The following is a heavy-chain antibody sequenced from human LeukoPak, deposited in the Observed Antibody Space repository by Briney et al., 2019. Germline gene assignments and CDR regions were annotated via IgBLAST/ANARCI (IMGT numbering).Heavy chain of an antibody. D-gene: IGHD5-24*01. Sequence: GGSLRLSCAASGFTFSSYGMHWVRQAPGKGLEWVAFIRYDGSNKYYADSVKGRFTISRDNSKNTLYLQMNSLRAEDTAVYYCAKGVMATISMTAEYFQHWGQGTLVTVSS. CDR2: IRYDGSNK. V-gene: IGHV3-30*02. J-gene: IGHJ1*01. CDR3: AKGVMATISMTAEYFQH. CDR1: GFTFSSYG.